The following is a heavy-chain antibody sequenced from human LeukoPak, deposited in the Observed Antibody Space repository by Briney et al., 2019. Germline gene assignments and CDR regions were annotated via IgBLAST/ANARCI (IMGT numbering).Heavy chain of an antibody. CDR1: GFTFSGYW. V-gene: IGHV3-74*01. Sequence: GGSLRLSCAASGFTFSGYWMHWVRQAPGKGLVWVSRINSDGSTTNYADSVKGRFTISRDNAKNTLYLQMNSLRAEDTAVYYCARRDWGTLNTFDIWGQGTMDTVSS. D-gene: IGHD3-16*01. CDR3: ARRDWGTLNTFDI. J-gene: IGHJ3*02. CDR2: INSDGSTT.